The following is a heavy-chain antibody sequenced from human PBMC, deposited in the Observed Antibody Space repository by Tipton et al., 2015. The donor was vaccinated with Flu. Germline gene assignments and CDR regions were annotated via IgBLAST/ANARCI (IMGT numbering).Heavy chain of an antibody. CDR1: GFAFGTYW. CDR3: AKRYCSSSTCYIPDALKT. D-gene: IGHD2-2*01. CDR2: IRQDGSVK. Sequence: SLRLSCAASGFAFGTYWMNWIRQAPGKGLEWVADIRQDGSVKSYVDSVKGRFTISRDNAKNTLYLQMNNLRVEDTAVYYCAKRYCSSSTCYIPDALKTWGQGTMVTVSS. V-gene: IGHV3-7*03. J-gene: IGHJ3*02.